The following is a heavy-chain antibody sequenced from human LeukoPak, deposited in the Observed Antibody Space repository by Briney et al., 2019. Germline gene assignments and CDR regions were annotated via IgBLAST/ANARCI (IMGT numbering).Heavy chain of an antibody. J-gene: IGHJ6*03. Sequence: ASVKVSCKASGYTFSGHYMHWVRQAPGQGLEWMGWINPNSGGTNYAQKFQGRVTMTRDTSISTVYMELSRLRSDDTAVYYCARRMVRYYYYYMDVWGKGTTVTVSS. V-gene: IGHV1-2*02. CDR1: GYTFSGHY. CDR2: INPNSGGT. D-gene: IGHD2-21*01. CDR3: ARRMVRYYYYYMDV.